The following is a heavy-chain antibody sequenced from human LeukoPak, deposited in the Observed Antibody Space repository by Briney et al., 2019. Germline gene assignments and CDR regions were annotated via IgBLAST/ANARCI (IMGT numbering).Heavy chain of an antibody. J-gene: IGHJ4*02. CDR3: ARAAAAKGAFDY. D-gene: IGHD6-13*01. Sequence: SQTLSLTCAISGDSVSSNSAAWNWIRQSPSRGLEWLGRTYYRSKWFNDYAVSVKSRITINPDTSKNQFSLQLNSVTPEDTAVCYCARAAAAKGAFDYWGQGTLVTVSS. CDR1: GDSVSSNSAA. CDR2: TYYRSKWFN. V-gene: IGHV6-1*01.